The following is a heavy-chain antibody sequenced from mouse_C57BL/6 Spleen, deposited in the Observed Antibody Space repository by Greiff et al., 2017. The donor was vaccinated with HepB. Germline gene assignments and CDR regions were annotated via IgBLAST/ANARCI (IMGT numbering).Heavy chain of an antibody. J-gene: IGHJ3*01. CDR2: INPNNGGT. Sequence: EVQLQQSGPELVKPGASVKMSCKASGYTFTDYNMHWVKQSHGKSLEWIGYINPNNGGTSYNQKFKGKATVTVNKSSSTAYMELRSLTSEDSAVYYCARVEDDDGSSYEAWFAYWGQGTLVTVSA. CDR1: GYTFTDYN. V-gene: IGHV1-22*01. D-gene: IGHD1-1*01. CDR3: ARVEDDDGSSYEAWFAY.